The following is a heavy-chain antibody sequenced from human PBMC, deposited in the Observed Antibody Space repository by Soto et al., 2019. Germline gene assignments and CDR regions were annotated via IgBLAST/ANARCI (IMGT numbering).Heavy chain of an antibody. CDR2: IIPIFGTA. D-gene: IGHD5-12*01. CDR3: ARAEGYSGYDYYYYYGMDV. J-gene: IGHJ6*02. Sequence: SVKVCCKASGGTFSSYAISWVRHAPGQGLEWMGGIIPIFGTANYAQKFQGRVAITADKSTSTAYMELSSLRSEDTAVHYCARAEGYSGYDYYYYYGMDVWGQGTTVTVSS. CDR1: GGTFSSYA. V-gene: IGHV1-69*06.